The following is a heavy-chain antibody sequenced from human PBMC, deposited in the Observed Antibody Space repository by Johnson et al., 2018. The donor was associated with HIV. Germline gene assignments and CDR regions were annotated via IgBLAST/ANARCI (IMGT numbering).Heavy chain of an antibody. D-gene: IGHD5-24*01. V-gene: IGHV3-53*01. Sequence: VQLVESGGDLIQPGGSLRLSCAASGFTVSSNYMTWVRQAPGKGLEWVSVIYSGGSTYYADSVKGRFTISRDNSKNTLYLQMNSLRAEDTAVYYCAREMAALYDAFDNWGQGTMVTVSS. CDR2: IYSGGST. J-gene: IGHJ3*02. CDR3: AREMAALYDAFDN. CDR1: GFTVSSNY.